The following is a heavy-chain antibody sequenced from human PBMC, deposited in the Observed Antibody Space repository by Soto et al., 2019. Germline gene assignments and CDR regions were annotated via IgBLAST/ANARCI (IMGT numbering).Heavy chain of an antibody. D-gene: IGHD3-22*01. V-gene: IGHV2-26*01. CDR2: IFSNDEK. CDR3: SRIRLPGYYDSSGYYAFDI. Sequence: SGPTLVNPTETLTLTCTVSGFSLSNARMGVSWNRQTPGKALEWLAHIFSNDEKSYSTSLKSRLTISKDTSKSQVVLTMTNMDPVDTATYYCSRIRLPGYYDSSGYYAFDIWGQGTMVTVSS. CDR1: GFSLSNARMG. J-gene: IGHJ3*02.